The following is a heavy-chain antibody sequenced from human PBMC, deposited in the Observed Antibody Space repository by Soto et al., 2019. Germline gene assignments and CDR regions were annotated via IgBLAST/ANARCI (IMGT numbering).Heavy chain of an antibody. CDR1: GFTFRSYW. Sequence: GGSLRLSCAASGFTFRSYWMHWVRQAPGMGLVWVSRINTDGTTTSYADSVEGRFTISRDYAKNTLYLQMNSLRAEDTAVYYCARSSMAFDVWGQGTMVTVSS. CDR2: INTDGTTT. V-gene: IGHV3-74*01. CDR3: ARSSMAFDV. J-gene: IGHJ3*01.